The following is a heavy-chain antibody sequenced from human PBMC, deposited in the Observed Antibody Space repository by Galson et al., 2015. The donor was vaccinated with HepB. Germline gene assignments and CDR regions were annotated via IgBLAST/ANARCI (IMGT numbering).Heavy chain of an antibody. CDR2: ISSSSSTI. D-gene: IGHD6-19*01. CDR1: GFTFSSYS. J-gene: IGHJ4*02. V-gene: IGHV3-48*02. Sequence: SLRLSCAASGFTFSSYSMNWVRQAPGKGLEWVSYISSSSSTIYYADSVKGRFTISRDNAKNSLYLQMNSLRDEDTAVYYCASSDRQWLGDFDYWGQGALVTVSS. CDR3: ASSDRQWLGDFDY.